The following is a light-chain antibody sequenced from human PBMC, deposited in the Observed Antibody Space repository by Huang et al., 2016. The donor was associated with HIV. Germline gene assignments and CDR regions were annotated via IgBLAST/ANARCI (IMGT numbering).Light chain of an antibody. CDR2: AAS. CDR3: QQIYSTPRT. CDR1: ESISTY. J-gene: IGKJ2*01. Sequence: IQVTQSPLSLSASVGDSVTITCRASESISTYLNWYHQKPGKAPKLLIYAASSLHTGVPSRFSGSGSGTDFTLTISSLQAEDVATYYCQQIYSTPRTFGQGTKLEIK. V-gene: IGKV1-39*01.